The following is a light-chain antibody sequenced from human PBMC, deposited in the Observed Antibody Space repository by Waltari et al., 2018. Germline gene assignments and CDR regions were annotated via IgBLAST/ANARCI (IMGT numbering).Light chain of an antibody. V-gene: IGKV3-20*01. J-gene: IGKJ1*01. Sequence: EIVLTQSPCTLSLSPGERAPLSCRASQNISSDYLAWYQQRPGQSPRPLIYGASSRATGTPDRFSGSGSGTDFTLTISRLEPEDFAVYYCHHYGSSPWTFGQGTKVEI. CDR3: HHYGSSPWT. CDR1: QNISSDY. CDR2: GAS.